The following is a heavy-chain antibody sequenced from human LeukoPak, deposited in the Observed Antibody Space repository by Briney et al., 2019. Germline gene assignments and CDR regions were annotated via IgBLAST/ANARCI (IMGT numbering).Heavy chain of an antibody. J-gene: IGHJ5*02. CDR1: GFTFINYA. V-gene: IGHV3-7*01. D-gene: IGHD3-10*01. Sequence: GGSLRLSCAASGFTFINYAMSWLRQAPGKGLEWVANIKQDETEKYYVDSVKGRFTISRDNAKNSLYLQMNSLRVEDTAIYFCARDVVRGFDPWGQGALVTVSS. CDR2: IKQDETEK. CDR3: ARDVVRGFDP.